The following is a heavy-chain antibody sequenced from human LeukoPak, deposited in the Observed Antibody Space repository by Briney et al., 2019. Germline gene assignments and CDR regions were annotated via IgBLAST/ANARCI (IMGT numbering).Heavy chain of an antibody. D-gene: IGHD6-19*01. Sequence: PGGSLRLSCAASGFTFSSYAMSWVRQAPGKGLEWVSAISGSGGSTYYADSVKGRFTISRDNSKNTLYLQMNSLRAEDTAVYYCAKDRSGAVAGTGAFDYWGQGTLVTVSS. CDR2: ISGSGGST. V-gene: IGHV3-23*01. J-gene: IGHJ4*02. CDR3: AKDRSGAVAGTGAFDY. CDR1: GFTFSSYA.